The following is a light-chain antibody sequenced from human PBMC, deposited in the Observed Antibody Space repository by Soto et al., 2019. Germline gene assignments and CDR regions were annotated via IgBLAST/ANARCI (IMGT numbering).Light chain of an antibody. CDR3: HQYNTWPQT. J-gene: IGKJ1*01. V-gene: IGKV3-15*01. CDR1: QSVSNN. Sequence: EIVITQSPATLSVSPGERATLSCRASQSVSNNLAWYRQKPGQGPRLLMYGTSTRATGIPARFSGSGSGTAFTLTISSLQSEDFAVYYCHQYNTWPQTFGQGTKVEIE. CDR2: GTS.